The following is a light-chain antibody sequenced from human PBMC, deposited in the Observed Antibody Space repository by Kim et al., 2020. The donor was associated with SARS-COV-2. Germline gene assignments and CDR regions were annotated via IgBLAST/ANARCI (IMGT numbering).Light chain of an antibody. Sequence: GDRVTITCQASQDIKKYVNWYKQKPGNPPKVLIHDASNLETGVPSRFSGGGSWTDFTFTITSLQPEDIATYFCQQFQDLPITFGQGTRLEIK. CDR1: QDIKKY. V-gene: IGKV1-33*01. CDR2: DAS. J-gene: IGKJ5*01. CDR3: QQFQDLPIT.